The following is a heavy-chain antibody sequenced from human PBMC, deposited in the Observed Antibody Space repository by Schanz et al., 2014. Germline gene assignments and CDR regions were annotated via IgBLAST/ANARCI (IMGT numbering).Heavy chain of an antibody. CDR2: VNPSVRGT. CDR3: ARGRTFDY. V-gene: IGHV1-46*01. Sequence: QVQLVQSGTQVKKPGASVKVSCKASGYTLSAYSLHWVRQAPGQGLEWMGIVNPSVRGTHFAREFQGRVTITADRSTSTAYMELSSLRSEDTAVYYCARGRTFDYWGQGTLVIVSS. CDR1: GYTLSAYS. J-gene: IGHJ4*02.